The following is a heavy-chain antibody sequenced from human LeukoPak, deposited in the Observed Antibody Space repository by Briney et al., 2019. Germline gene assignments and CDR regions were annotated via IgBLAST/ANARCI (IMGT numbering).Heavy chain of an antibody. CDR1: GFTFSSYG. D-gene: IGHD6-19*01. Sequence: GGSLRLSCAASGFTFSSYGMHWVRQAPGKGPEWVAVISYDGSNKYYADSVKGRFTISRDNSKNTVFLQMNSLRAEDTAVYYCASGWTNFDYWGQGTLATVSS. V-gene: IGHV3-30*03. J-gene: IGHJ4*02. CDR3: ASGWTNFDY. CDR2: ISYDGSNK.